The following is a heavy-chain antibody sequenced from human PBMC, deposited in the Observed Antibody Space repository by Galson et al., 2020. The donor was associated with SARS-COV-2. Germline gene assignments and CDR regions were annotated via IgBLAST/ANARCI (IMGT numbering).Heavy chain of an antibody. D-gene: IGHD6-19*01. V-gene: IGHV4-4*02. CDR3: IAVSDEGDRVHNFDY. J-gene: IGHJ4*02. CDR1: GGSISSSNW. CDR2: IYHSGST. Sequence: SETLSLTCAVSGGSISSSNWWSWVRQPPGKGLEWIGEIYHSGSTNYNPSLKSRVTISVDKSKNQFSLKLSSVTAADTAVYYCIAVSDEGDRVHNFDYWGQGTLVTVSS.